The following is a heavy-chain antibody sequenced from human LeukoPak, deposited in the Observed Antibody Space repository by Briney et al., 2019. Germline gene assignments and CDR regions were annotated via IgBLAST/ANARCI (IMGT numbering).Heavy chain of an antibody. CDR1: GGSFSGYY. V-gene: IGHV4-34*01. Sequence: SETLSLTCAVYGGSFSGYYWSWIRQPPGKGLEWIGEINHSGSTNYNPSLKSRVTISVDTSKNQFSLKLSSVTAADTAVYYCARGRTLTVLRFLEWLLSDAFDIWGQGTMVTVSS. CDR2: INHSGST. J-gene: IGHJ3*02. D-gene: IGHD3-3*01. CDR3: ARGRTLTVLRFLEWLLSDAFDI.